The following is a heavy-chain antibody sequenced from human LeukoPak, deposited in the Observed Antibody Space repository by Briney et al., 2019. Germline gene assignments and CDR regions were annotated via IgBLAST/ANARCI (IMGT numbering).Heavy chain of an antibody. CDR2: ISYDGSNQ. CDR1: GFTFSYYA. V-gene: IGHV3-30*04. D-gene: IGHD3-10*01. J-gene: IGHJ4*02. CDR3: ARGELWFGELFSPGY. Sequence: GGSLRLSCAAPGFTFSYYAMHWVRQAPDKGLEWVAVISYDGSNQYYADSVKGRFTISRDNSKNTLYLQLNSLSAEDTAVYYCARGELWFGELFSPGYWGQGTLVTVSS.